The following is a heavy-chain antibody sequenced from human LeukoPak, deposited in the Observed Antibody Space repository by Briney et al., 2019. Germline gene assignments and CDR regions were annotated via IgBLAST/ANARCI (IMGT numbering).Heavy chain of an antibody. Sequence: GASVKVSCKASGGTFSSYSITWVRQAPGQGLEWMGGIISIFGTANYAQKFQGRVTITTDESTSTAYMELSSLRSEDTAVYYCARDISGWYRGAFDIWGQGTMVTVSS. V-gene: IGHV1-69*05. J-gene: IGHJ3*02. CDR2: IISIFGTA. D-gene: IGHD6-19*01. CDR3: ARDISGWYRGAFDI. CDR1: GGTFSSYS.